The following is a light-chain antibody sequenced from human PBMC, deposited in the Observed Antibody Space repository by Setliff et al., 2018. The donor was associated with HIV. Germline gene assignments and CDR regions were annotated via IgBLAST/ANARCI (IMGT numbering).Light chain of an antibody. Sequence: QSALTQPASVSGSPGQSITISCTGTSSDIGGYNFVSWYQHHPGKAPKLMIYEVTNRPSGVSNRFSGSKSGNTASLTISGLQADDGADYYCSSYTSSSPYVFGTGTKVTVL. CDR1: SSDIGGYNF. J-gene: IGLJ1*01. CDR3: SSYTSSSPYV. CDR2: EVT. V-gene: IGLV2-14*01.